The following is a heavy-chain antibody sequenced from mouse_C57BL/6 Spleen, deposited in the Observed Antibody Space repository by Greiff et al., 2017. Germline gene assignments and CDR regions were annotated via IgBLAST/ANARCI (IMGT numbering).Heavy chain of an antibody. J-gene: IGHJ3*01. V-gene: IGHV1-80*01. Sequence: VQLQQSGAELVKPGASVKISCKASGYAFSSYWMNWVKQRPGKGLEWIGQIYPGDGDTNYNGKFKGKATLTADKSSSTAYMQLSSLTSGDSAVYFCARGGLEAWFAYWGQGTLVTVSA. CDR2: IYPGDGDT. D-gene: IGHD3-1*01. CDR3: ARGGLEAWFAY. CDR1: GYAFSSYW.